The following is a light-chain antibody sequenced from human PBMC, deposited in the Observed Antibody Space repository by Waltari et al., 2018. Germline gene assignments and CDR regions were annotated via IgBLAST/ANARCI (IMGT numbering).Light chain of an antibody. CDR2: GAS. J-gene: IGKJ5*01. Sequence: IVLTQSPGTLSLSPGERATLSCRACQSVTSNVLAWHQQKPGQAPRLLIYGASSRATGVPDRFSASGSGTDFTLTITRLEAEDFAVYYCQQYAGAPITFGQGTRLEIK. CDR3: QQYAGAPIT. CDR1: QSVTSNV. V-gene: IGKV3-20*01.